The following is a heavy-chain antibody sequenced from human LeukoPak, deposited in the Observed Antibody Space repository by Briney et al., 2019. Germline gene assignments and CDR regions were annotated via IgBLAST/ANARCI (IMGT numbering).Heavy chain of an antibody. D-gene: IGHD1-26*01. Sequence: PGGSLRLSCAASGFTFSSYTMHWARQAPGKGLEWVAVISYDGSNKYYADSVKGRFTISRDNSKNTLFLQVNSLRAEDTAVYYCAREEATSIILDYWGQGTLVTVSS. CDR1: GFTFSSYT. V-gene: IGHV3-30-3*01. CDR2: ISYDGSNK. J-gene: IGHJ4*02. CDR3: AREEATSIILDY.